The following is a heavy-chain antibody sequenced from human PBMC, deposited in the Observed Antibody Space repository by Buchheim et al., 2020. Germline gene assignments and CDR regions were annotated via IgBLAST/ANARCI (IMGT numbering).Heavy chain of an antibody. CDR1: GGSITSSHW. CDR3: AREGSGSYSYYYYMDV. CDR2: VYHSGSS. D-gene: IGHD1-26*01. Sequence: QVQLQESSPSVVKPSGTLSLTCTVAGGSITSSHWWSWVRQPPGKGLEWIGEVYHSGSSNYSPSLKSRVTISVDTSKNQFSLKLSSVTAADTAVYYCAREGSGSYSYYYYMDVWGKGTT. V-gene: IGHV4-4*02. J-gene: IGHJ6*03.